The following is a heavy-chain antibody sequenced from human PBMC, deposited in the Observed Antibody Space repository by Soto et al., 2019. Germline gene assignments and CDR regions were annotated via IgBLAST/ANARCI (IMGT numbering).Heavy chain of an antibody. J-gene: IGHJ4*02. D-gene: IGHD2-21*02. CDR3: AGHRAVVVTALDY. Sequence: QLQLQESGPGLVKPSETLSLTCTVSGGSISTSSYYWGWIRQPPGKGLEWIGSTYYTGNTYYNPSLKSRGXXSXDXXKNQFSLKLSSVTAADTAVYYCAGHRAVVVTALDYWGQGTLVTVSS. CDR2: TYYTGNT. CDR1: GGSISTSSYY. V-gene: IGHV4-39*01.